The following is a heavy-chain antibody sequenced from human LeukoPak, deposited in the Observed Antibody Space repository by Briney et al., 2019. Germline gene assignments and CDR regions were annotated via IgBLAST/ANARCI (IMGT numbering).Heavy chain of an antibody. Sequence: GGSLRLSCAASGFTLRGYWMSWVRRAPGKGLEWVANIKQDGDEKYYVDSVKGRFTISRDNAKNSVYLQMNSLRVEDTAVYYCARGLLWLFGGQGTLVTVSS. J-gene: IGHJ4*02. V-gene: IGHV3-7*01. CDR1: GFTLRGYW. D-gene: IGHD3-10*01. CDR3: ARGLLWLF. CDR2: IKQDGDEK.